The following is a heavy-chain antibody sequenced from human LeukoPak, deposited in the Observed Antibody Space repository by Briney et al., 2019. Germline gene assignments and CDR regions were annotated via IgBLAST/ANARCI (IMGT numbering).Heavy chain of an antibody. Sequence: AGGSLRLSCAASRFTFNNYAMNGVRQAPGKGLEWVSAFSGSGGSTYYADSVKGRFTISRDNSKNTLYLQMNSLRAEDTAVYYCAKALPIVVVPAAMGAFDYWGQGTLVTVSS. J-gene: IGHJ4*02. CDR3: AKALPIVVVPAAMGAFDY. V-gene: IGHV3-23*01. CDR2: FSGSGGST. CDR1: RFTFNNYA. D-gene: IGHD2-2*01.